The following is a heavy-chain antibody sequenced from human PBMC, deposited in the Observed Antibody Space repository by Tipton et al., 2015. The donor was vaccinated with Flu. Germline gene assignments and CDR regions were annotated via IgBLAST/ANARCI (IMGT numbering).Heavy chain of an antibody. V-gene: IGHV4-61*02. J-gene: IGHJ5*02. CDR1: GASINSGAYY. Sequence: TLSLTCTVSGASINSGAYYWNWIRQPAGKGLEWIGRFHISGNTDYNPSLGRRATISADTSSNQFSLTLTSVTVADTAVYYGTRAPGSSGYYPWGQGTLVTVSS. CDR3: TRAPGSSGYYP. D-gene: IGHD3-22*01. CDR2: FHISGNT.